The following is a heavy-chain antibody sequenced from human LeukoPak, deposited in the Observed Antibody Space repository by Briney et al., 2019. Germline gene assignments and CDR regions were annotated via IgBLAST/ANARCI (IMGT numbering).Heavy chain of an antibody. CDR3: ARGDGVWFGELLPFDY. D-gene: IGHD3-10*01. CDR2: IYPGDSDT. V-gene: IGHV5-51*01. CDR1: GHSFTSYW. Sequence: GESLKISCKGSGHSFTSYWIGWVRQMPGKGLEWTGIIYPGDSDTRYSPSFQGQVTISADKSISTAYLQWSSLKDSDTAMYYCARGDGVWFGELLPFDYWGQGTLVTVSS. J-gene: IGHJ4*02.